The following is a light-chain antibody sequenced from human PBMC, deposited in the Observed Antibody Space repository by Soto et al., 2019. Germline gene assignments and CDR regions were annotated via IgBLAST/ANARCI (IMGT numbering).Light chain of an antibody. J-gene: IGKJ4*01. Sequence: IQLTQSPSSLSASVGDRVTITCRASQGISSYLAWYQQKPGKAHKLLIYAASTLQIGVPSRFSGSGSGTDFTFTISSLQPEDFATYYCQQLNSYPLPCGGGTKVVIK. CDR3: QQLNSYPLP. CDR2: AAS. V-gene: IGKV1-9*01. CDR1: QGISSY.